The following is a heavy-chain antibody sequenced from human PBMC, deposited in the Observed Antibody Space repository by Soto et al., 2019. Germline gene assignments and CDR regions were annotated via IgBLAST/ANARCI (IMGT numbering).Heavy chain of an antibody. Sequence: EVQLVESGGGLVRPGGSLRLSCVTSGFSLSSYSLNWVRQAPGKGLEWVSSISSSSTYISYADSVKGRFTISRDNAKKSVYLQMISLRAEDTGVYYCATFCSGATCYTDHQRAFDNWGQGTLVSVS. J-gene: IGHJ4*02. V-gene: IGHV3-21*01. CDR2: ISSSSTYI. CDR3: ATFCSGATCYTDHQRAFDN. D-gene: IGHD2-15*01. CDR1: GFSLSSYS.